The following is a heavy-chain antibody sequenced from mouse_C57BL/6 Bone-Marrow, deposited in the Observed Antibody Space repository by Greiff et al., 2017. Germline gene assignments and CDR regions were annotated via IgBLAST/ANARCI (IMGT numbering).Heavy chain of an antibody. CDR1: GYTFTSSW. D-gene: IGHD6-1*01. CDR2: IHPTSGST. Sequence: QVQLQQPGAELVKPGASVKLSCKASGYTFTSSWMPWVKQRPGQGLEWIGMIHPTSGSTNYNKKFKGKATLTVDKSSSTAYMQLSSLTSEDSAVYYCATTLFRYWGQGTTLTVSS. CDR3: ATTLFRY. V-gene: IGHV1-64*01. J-gene: IGHJ2*01.